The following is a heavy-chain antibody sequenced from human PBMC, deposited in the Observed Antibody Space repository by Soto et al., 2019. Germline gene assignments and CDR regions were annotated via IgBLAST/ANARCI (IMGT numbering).Heavy chain of an antibody. D-gene: IGHD3-10*01. CDR3: ARVGMLRGVFLTGRES. CDR2: IYYDGRNK. J-gene: IGHJ5*02. V-gene: IGHV3-33*01. Sequence: QVQLVESGGGVVQPGRSLRLSCAASGFTFNTYAMTWVRQAPGKGLEWMTTIYYDGRNKFYADSVKGRFTVSRDNSGNPLYLQINTLRAEDTAVYFCARVGMLRGVFLTGRESWGQGTVVIVSS. CDR1: GFTFNTYA.